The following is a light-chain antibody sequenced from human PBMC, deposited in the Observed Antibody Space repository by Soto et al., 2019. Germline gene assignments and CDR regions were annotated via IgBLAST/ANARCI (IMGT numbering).Light chain of an antibody. V-gene: IGLV2-23*01. J-gene: IGLJ2*01. CDR3: CSYAGSSTLV. CDR2: ERT. Sequence: QSALTQPASVSGSPGQSITISCTGSSSDVGSHNLVSWYQQHPVKAPKLMIYERTKRPSGVSNRFSGSKSGNTASLTISGLQAEDEADYYCCSYAGSSTLVFGGGTKLTVL. CDR1: SSDVGSHNL.